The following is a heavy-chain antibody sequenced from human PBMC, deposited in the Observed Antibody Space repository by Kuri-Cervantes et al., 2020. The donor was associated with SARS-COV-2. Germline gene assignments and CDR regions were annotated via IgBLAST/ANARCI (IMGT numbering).Heavy chain of an antibody. J-gene: IGHJ2*01. CDR3: ARGGITGTTGNWYFDL. CDR2: ISYDGSNK. D-gene: IGHD1-7*01. V-gene: IGHV3-30-3*01. CDR1: GFTFSSYA. Sequence: GGSLRLSCAASGFTFSSYAMHWVRQAPGKGLEWVTVISYDGSNKYYADSVKGRFTISRDNSKNTLYLQMNSLRSDDTAVYYCARGGITGTTGNWYFDLWGRGTLVTVSS.